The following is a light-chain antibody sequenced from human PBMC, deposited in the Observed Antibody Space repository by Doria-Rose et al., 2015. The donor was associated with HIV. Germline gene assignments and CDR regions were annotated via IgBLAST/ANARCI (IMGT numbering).Light chain of an antibody. CDR2: WAS. V-gene: IGKV4-1*01. CDR3: QQYYDTPS. CDR1: QSLLYTSKNY. J-gene: IGKJ3*01. Sequence: DIQVTQSPESLGMSLGERATLNCKSNQSLLYTSKNYLAWYQQKPGQPPKLLIYWASTRQSEVPARFRGSVSGTDFTLTISSLEAEDVAVYYCQQYYDTPSFGPGTTVDIK.